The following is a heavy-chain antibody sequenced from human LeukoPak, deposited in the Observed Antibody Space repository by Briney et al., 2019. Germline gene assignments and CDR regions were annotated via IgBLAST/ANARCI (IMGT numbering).Heavy chain of an antibody. CDR2: INHSGGT. J-gene: IGHJ4*02. Sequence: SETLSLTCAVSGGSFRGYYWSWIRQPPGKGLEWIGEINHSGGTNYNPSLKSRVTISVDTSKTQFSLKLSSVTAADTAVYYCARGPGTYYYDSSGSDGLFDSWGQGTLVTVSS. CDR3: ARGPGTYYYDSSGSDGLFDS. D-gene: IGHD3-22*01. V-gene: IGHV4-34*01. CDR1: GGSFRGYY.